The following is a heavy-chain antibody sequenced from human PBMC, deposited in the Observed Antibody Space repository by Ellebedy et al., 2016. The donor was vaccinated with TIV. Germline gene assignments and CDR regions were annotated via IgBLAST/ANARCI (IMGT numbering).Heavy chain of an antibody. Sequence: PGGSLRLSCAASGFTPSTYWMNWVRQAPGKGLEWVASMRQDGREEYFVDSVKGRFTISRDNTKNSLYLQMNSLRAEDTAVYFCARENGYYFDYWGQGTLVIVSS. D-gene: IGHD6-25*01. J-gene: IGHJ4*02. CDR1: GFTPSTYW. CDR3: ARENGYYFDY. CDR2: MRQDGREE. V-gene: IGHV3-7*01.